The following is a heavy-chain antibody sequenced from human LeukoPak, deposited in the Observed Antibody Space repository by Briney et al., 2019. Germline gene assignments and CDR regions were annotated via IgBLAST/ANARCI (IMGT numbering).Heavy chain of an antibody. CDR2: IYYSGST. V-gene: IGHV4-39*07. CDR3: ARALATYYDFFDY. D-gene: IGHD3-3*01. J-gene: IGHJ4*02. CDR1: GGSISSSSYY. Sequence: SETLSLTCTVSGGSISSSSYYWGWIRQPPGKGLEWIGSIYYSGSTYYNPSLKSRVTISVDTSKNQFSLKLSSVTAADTAVYYCARALATYYDFFDYWGQGTLVTVSS.